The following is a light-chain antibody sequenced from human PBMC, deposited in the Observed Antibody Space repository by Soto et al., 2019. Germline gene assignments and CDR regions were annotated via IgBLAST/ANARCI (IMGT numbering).Light chain of an antibody. CDR2: KAS. J-gene: IGKJ1*01. CDR1: QSISSW. CDR3: QQYNSYWT. V-gene: IGKV1-5*03. Sequence: DIQMTQSPSTLSASVGDRVTIPCRPSQSISSWLAWYQQKPGKAPKLLIYKASSLESGVPSRFSGSGSGTEFTLTISSLQPDDFATYYCQQYNSYWTFGQGTKVDIK.